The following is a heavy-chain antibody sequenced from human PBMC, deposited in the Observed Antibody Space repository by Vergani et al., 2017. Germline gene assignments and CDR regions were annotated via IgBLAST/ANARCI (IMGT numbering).Heavy chain of an antibody. J-gene: IGHJ4*02. D-gene: IGHD1-26*01. CDR2: LTGGGGST. CDR3: VKDAGSYENFFVS. Sequence: EVPLLESGGSLKQPGGSVRLSCAASGFPFSTYAMHWVRQAPGKGLEWVSALTGGGGSTYYADSFKGRFIISRDNSRDTLYLQMNSLRPEDTATYYCVKDAGSYENFFVSWGQGTLVTVSS. V-gene: IGHV3-23*01. CDR1: GFPFSTYA.